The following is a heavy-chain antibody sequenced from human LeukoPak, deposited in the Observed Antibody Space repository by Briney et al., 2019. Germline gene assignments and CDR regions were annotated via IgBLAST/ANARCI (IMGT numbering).Heavy chain of an antibody. CDR2: IHYSGST. D-gene: IGHD3-22*01. V-gene: IGHV4-59*01. CDR3: ARVKRAGYYDSSGYSPFDY. Sequence: SETLSLTCTVSGGSISSYYWSWIRQPPGKGLEWIGYIHYSGSTNYNPSLKSRVTISVDTSKNQFSLKLSSVTAADTAVYYCARVKRAGYYDSSGYSPFDYWGQGTLVTVSS. J-gene: IGHJ4*02. CDR1: GGSISSYY.